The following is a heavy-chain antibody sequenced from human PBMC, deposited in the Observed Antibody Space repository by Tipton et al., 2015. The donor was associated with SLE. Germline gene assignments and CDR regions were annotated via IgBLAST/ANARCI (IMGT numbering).Heavy chain of an antibody. D-gene: IGHD5-24*01. CDR3: ARAGDRRDGYNFALTY. CDR1: GGSISNYY. CDR2: IYHSGIT. Sequence: TLSLTCTVSGGSISNYYWSWIRQPPGKGLEWIGYIYHSGITNYNPSLKSRVTISVDTSKYQFSLTLSSVTAADTAVYYCARAGDRRDGYNFALTYWGQGTLVTVSS. J-gene: IGHJ4*02. V-gene: IGHV4-59*01.